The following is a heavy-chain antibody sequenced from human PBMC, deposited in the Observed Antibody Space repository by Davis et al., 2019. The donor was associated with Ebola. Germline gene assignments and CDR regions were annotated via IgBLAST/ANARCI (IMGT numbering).Heavy chain of an antibody. CDR3: ARGEQQLKGNYYYYYGMDV. CDR2: IDWDDDK. D-gene: IGHD6-13*01. J-gene: IGHJ6*02. V-gene: IGHV2-70*11. Sequence: SGPTLAIPTQTLTLTCTFPGFSLSTSGMCVSWIRQPPGKALEWLARIDWDDDKYYSTSLKTRHTISKDTSKNQVVLTMTNMDPVDTATYYCARGEQQLKGNYYYYYGMDVWGQGTTVTVSS. CDR1: GFSLSTSGMC.